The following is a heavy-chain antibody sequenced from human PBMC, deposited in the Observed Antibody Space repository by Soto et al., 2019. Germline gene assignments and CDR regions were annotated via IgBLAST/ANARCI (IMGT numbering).Heavy chain of an antibody. V-gene: IGHV4-30-2*01. CDR1: GSSIRSGGYS. Sequence: SDTLSLTRAVSGSSIRSGGYSWSWIRQPPGKGLEWIGYIYHSGSTYYNPSLKSRVTISVDRSKNQFSLKLSSVTAADTAVYYCARTPDIWGQGTMVT. J-gene: IGHJ3*02. CDR3: ARTPDI. CDR2: IYHSGST.